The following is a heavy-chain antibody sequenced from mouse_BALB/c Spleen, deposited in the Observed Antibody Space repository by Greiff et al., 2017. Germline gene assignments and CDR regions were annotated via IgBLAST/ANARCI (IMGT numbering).Heavy chain of an antibody. CDR2: INPSTGYT. J-gene: IGHJ3*01. D-gene: IGHD1-1*01. CDR3: ARSSLLLRFSWFAY. CDR1: GYTFTSYW. V-gene: IGHV1-7*01. Sequence: QVQLQQSGAELAKPGASVKMSCKASGYTFTSYWMHWVKQRPGQGLEWIGYINPSTGYTEYNQKFKDKATLTADKSSSTAYMQLSSLTSEDSAVYYCARSSLLLRFSWFAYWGQGTLVTVSA.